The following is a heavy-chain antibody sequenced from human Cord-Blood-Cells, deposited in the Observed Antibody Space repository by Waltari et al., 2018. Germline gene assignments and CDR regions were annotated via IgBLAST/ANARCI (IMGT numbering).Heavy chain of an antibody. D-gene: IGHD6-19*01. V-gene: IGHV4-34*01. CDR1: GGSFSGYY. CDR2: INHSGSS. Sequence: QVQLQQWGAGLLKPSETMSLTCAVYGGSFSGYYWSWIRQPPGKGLEWIGEINHSGSSTYNPSLKSRVTISVDTSKNLFSLKLSSVTAADTAVYYCARGGGRRSGWYLRDDAFDIWGQGTMVTVSS. CDR3: ARGGGRRSGWYLRDDAFDI. J-gene: IGHJ3*02.